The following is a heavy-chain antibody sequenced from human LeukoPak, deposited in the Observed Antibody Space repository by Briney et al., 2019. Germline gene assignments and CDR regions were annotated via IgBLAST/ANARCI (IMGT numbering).Heavy chain of an antibody. V-gene: IGHV3-11*05. D-gene: IGHD3-10*01. CDR2: ISSSGRYT. Sequence: GGSLRLSCAASGFPFSDYYMSWIRQAPGKGLEWLSYISSSGRYTHYADSVKGRFTISSDNAKNSLYLQMNSLRVEDTAVFYCARDGGSGSSFDYWGQGTLVTVSS. CDR1: GFPFSDYY. CDR3: ARDGGSGSSFDY. J-gene: IGHJ4*02.